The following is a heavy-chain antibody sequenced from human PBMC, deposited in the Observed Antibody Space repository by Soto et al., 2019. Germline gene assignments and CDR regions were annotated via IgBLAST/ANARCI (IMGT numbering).Heavy chain of an antibody. CDR3: VRDVGPITIFGEALSGYFDS. J-gene: IGHJ4*02. Sequence: GGSLRLSCAASGFAFNNYWMSWVRQAPGKGPEWVASIKYDGSEKYYVDSVKGRFAVSRDNAKNSLSMHLNSLRADDTAVYYCVRDVGPITIFGEALSGYFDSWGQGTLVTVSS. D-gene: IGHD3-3*01. CDR1: GFAFNNYW. CDR2: IKYDGSEK. V-gene: IGHV3-7*03.